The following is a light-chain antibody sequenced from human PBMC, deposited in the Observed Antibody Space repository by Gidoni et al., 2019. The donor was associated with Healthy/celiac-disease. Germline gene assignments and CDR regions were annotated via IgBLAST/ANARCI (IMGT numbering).Light chain of an antibody. CDR1: QRVSSSY. CDR3: QQYGSSLT. CDR2: GAS. J-gene: IGKJ4*01. Sequence: ETVFTQSPGTLSLSPGERATLFCRASQRVSSSYLAWYQQKPGQAPRLLIYGASSRATGIPDRFSGGGSGTDFTLTISRLEPEDFAVYYWQQYGSSLTFGEGTKVEIK. V-gene: IGKV3-20*01.